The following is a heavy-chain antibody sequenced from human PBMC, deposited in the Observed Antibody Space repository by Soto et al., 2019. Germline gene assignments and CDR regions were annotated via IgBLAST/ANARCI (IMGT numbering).Heavy chain of an antibody. V-gene: IGHV3-23*01. CDR2: IGGSGGST. Sequence: GGSLRLSCEASGFAFSSSAMGWVRQAPGKGLEWVSAIGGSGGSTYYADSVKGRFTISRDNSKNTLYLQMNSLRADDTAVYYCAKRPYDNSGYYYLLHYSGQGSLVIVSS. J-gene: IGHJ4*02. D-gene: IGHD3-22*01. CDR1: GFAFSSSA. CDR3: AKRPYDNSGYYYLLHY.